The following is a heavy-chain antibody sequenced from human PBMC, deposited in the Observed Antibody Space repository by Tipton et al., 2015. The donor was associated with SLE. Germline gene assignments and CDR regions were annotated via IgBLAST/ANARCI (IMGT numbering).Heavy chain of an antibody. CDR1: GGSISSHY. CDR2: IYYSGRT. V-gene: IGHV4-59*08. CDR3: ARGRIAAAAYNWFDP. D-gene: IGHD6-13*01. Sequence: TLSLTCTVSGGSISSHYWSWIRQPPGKGLEWIGYIYYSGRTNYNPSLKSRVSISVDTSKNQFSLKLSSVTAADTAVYYCARGRIAAAAYNWFDPWGQGTLVTVSS. J-gene: IGHJ5*02.